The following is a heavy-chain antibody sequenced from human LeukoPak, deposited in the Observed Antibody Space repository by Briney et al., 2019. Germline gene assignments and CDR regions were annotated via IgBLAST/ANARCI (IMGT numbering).Heavy chain of an antibody. D-gene: IGHD1-20*01. CDR3: ARVTGSDNFDI. V-gene: IGHV3-66*01. CDR2: IYSGGST. Sequence: GGSLRLSCVASGFTVSSNHMTRVRRAPGKGLEWVSVIYSGGSTSYADSVKGRFTISRDNSKNTVSLQMNTLKAEDTAVYYCARVTGSDNFDIWGQGTMVTVSS. CDR1: GFTVSSNH. J-gene: IGHJ3*02.